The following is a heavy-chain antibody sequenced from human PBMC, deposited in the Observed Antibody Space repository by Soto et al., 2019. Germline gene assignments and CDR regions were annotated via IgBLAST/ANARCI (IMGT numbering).Heavy chain of an antibody. J-gene: IGHJ6*02. CDR3: ARVRLAARRGHFYTSMDV. V-gene: IGHV1-69*01. CDR2: TIPIFDTT. D-gene: IGHD6-6*01. Sequence: QVQLVQSGAEVKKAGSSVKVSCKASGGTFSTYTISWVRQAPGRCLEWMGGTIPIFDTTEYAQKFQGRVTITSDDSTNTAYMELNSLRSEDTAVYYCARVRLAARRGHFYTSMDVWGQGTTVTVSS. CDR1: GGTFSTYT.